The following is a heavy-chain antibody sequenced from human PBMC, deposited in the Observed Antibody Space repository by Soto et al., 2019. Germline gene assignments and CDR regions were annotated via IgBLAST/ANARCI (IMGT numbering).Heavy chain of an antibody. D-gene: IGHD1-26*01. V-gene: IGHV1-69*06. Sequence: SVKVSCKASGGTFSSYAISWVRQAPGQGLEWMGGIIPIFGTANYAQRFQGRVTITADKSTSTAYMELSSLRSEDTAVYYCARGWAQYSGSYHGPDAFDIWGQGTMVTVSS. J-gene: IGHJ3*02. CDR1: GGTFSSYA. CDR2: IIPIFGTA. CDR3: ARGWAQYSGSYHGPDAFDI.